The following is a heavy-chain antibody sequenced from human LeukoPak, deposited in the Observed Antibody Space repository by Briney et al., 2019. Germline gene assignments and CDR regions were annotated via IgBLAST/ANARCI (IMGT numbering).Heavy chain of an antibody. J-gene: IGHJ4*02. CDR2: ISSSGSTI. Sequence: GGSLRLSCAASGFTFSDYYMSWIRQAPGKGLERVSYISSSGSTIYYTDSVKGRFTTARDNAKNSLYLQMNSLRPEHTAVYYCARYLRGIAYRGAFYYWGQGTLVTVSS. CDR1: GFTFSDYY. CDR3: ARYLRGIAYRGAFYY. V-gene: IGHV3-11*01. D-gene: IGHD6-13*01.